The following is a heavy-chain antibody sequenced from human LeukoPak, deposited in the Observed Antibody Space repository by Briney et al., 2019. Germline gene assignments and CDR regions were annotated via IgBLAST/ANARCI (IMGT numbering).Heavy chain of an antibody. V-gene: IGHV3-21*01. J-gene: IGHJ4*02. Sequence: PGGSLRLSCAVSGFTFSSYSMNWVRQAPGKGLEWVSAISGNSFWIYYADSVKGRFTISRDNAKNSLYLQMDSLRADDMAVYYCARKVPSAQSDFWGEGTLVTVSS. CDR1: GFTFSSYS. CDR2: ISGNSFWI. CDR3: ARKVPSAQSDF.